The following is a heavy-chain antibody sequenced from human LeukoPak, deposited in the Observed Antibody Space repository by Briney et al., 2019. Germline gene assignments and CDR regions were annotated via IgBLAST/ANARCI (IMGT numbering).Heavy chain of an antibody. Sequence: SETLSLTCAVYGGSFSGYYWSWIRQPPGKGLEWIGEINHSGSTNYNPSLKSRVTISVDTSKNQFSLKLSSVTAADTAVYYCARHLGQTVAGRYYYYYGMDVWGKGTTVTVFS. CDR1: GGSFSGYY. D-gene: IGHD6-19*01. J-gene: IGHJ6*04. CDR2: INHSGST. V-gene: IGHV4-34*01. CDR3: ARHLGQTVAGRYYYYYGMDV.